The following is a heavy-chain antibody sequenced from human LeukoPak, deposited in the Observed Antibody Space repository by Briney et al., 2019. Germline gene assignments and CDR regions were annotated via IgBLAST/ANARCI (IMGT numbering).Heavy chain of an antibody. CDR3: ARETSQKGAHYMDV. V-gene: IGHV4-34*01. D-gene: IGHD3-16*01. CDR2: INRSAST. CDR1: GGSSTNYF. J-gene: IGHJ6*03. Sequence: SETLSLTCVLYGGSSTNYFWSWIRQPPGEGLEWIGEINRSASTNYNPSLKSRVTISVDTSKNQFSLKLSSVTAADTAVYYCARETSQKGAHYMDVWGKGTTVTISS.